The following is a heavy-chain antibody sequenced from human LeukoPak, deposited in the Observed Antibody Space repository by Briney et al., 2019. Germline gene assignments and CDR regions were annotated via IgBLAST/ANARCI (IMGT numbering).Heavy chain of an antibody. J-gene: IGHJ4*02. CDR2: INIGGTNT. D-gene: IGHD6-13*01. CDR3: AREMYWASGAAVGY. Sequence: PGGSLRLSCAASGFTFNDYYMSWTRQAPGKGLEWLSYINIGGTNTHYADSVKGRFTISRDNAKNSLYLQMNSLRAEDTAVYYCAREMYWASGAAVGYWGQGTLVTVSS. CDR1: GFTFNDYY. V-gene: IGHV3-11*01.